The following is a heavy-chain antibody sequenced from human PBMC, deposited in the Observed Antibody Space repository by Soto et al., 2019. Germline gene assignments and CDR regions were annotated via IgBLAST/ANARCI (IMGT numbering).Heavy chain of an antibody. CDR3: ARHEQFYYYYYGMDV. Sequence: PGESLKISCKASGYRFTTYWIAWVRQMPGKGLEWMGIINPGDSDIRYSPSFQGQVTISADNSISTAYLQWSSLKASDTAMYYCARHEQFYYYYYGMDVWGQGTAVTVSS. CDR2: INPGDSDI. J-gene: IGHJ6*02. D-gene: IGHD4-4*01. CDR1: GYRFTTYW. V-gene: IGHV5-51*01.